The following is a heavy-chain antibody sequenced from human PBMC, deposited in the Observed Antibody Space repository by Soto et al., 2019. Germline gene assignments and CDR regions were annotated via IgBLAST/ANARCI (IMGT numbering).Heavy chain of an antibody. CDR1: GYTFTSYD. J-gene: IGHJ4*02. V-gene: IGHV1-8*01. CDR2: MNPNTGNS. D-gene: IGHD1-1*01. CDR3: ARRAETNGWNGFGADKYYFDF. Sequence: VSCKASGYTFTSYDIYWVRQATGQGLEWMGWMNPNTGNSGYAQKFQGRDTMTSDTSISTVHMELSGLRCEDTAVYYCARRAETNGWNGFGADKYYFDFWGQGALVTVSS.